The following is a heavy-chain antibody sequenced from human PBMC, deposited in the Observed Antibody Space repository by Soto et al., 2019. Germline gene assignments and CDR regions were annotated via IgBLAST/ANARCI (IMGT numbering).Heavy chain of an antibody. V-gene: IGHV1-69*06. CDR3: ARRDDASEYYFDY. D-gene: IGHD2-8*01. Sequence: QVQLVQSGAEVKKPGSSVKVSCKASGGTFSSYAISWVRQAPGQGLEWMGGIIPIFGTANYAQKFQGRVTITAAKSTSTAYMELSSLSSEDPAVYDCARRDDASEYYFDYWGQGTLVTFSS. J-gene: IGHJ4*02. CDR1: GGTFSSYA. CDR2: IIPIFGTA.